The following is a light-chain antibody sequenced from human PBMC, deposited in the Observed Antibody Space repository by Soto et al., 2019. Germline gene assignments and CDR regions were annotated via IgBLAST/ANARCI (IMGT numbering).Light chain of an antibody. CDR2: DVS. J-gene: IGLJ2*01. CDR1: SSDVGGYNY. CDR3: SSYTSSSPLV. Sequence: QSALTQPASVSGPPGQSITISCTGTSSDVGGYNYVSWYQQHPGKAPKLMIYDVSNRPSGVSNRFSGSKSGNTASLTISGLQAEDEADYYCSSYTSSSPLVFGGGTKLTVL. V-gene: IGLV2-14*01.